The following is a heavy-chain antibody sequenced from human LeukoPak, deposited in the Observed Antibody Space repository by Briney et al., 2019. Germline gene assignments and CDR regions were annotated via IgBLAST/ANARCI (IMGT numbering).Heavy chain of an antibody. CDR3: ARRRCSSTSCSDY. CDR2: IYYSGST. Sequence: PSETLSLTRTVSGGSISSSSYYWGWIRQPPGKGLEWIGSIYYSGSTYYNPSLKSRVTISVDTSENQFSLKLSSVTAADTAVYYCARRRCSSTSCSDYWGQGTLVTVSS. CDR1: GGSISSSSYY. J-gene: IGHJ4*02. D-gene: IGHD2-2*01. V-gene: IGHV4-39*01.